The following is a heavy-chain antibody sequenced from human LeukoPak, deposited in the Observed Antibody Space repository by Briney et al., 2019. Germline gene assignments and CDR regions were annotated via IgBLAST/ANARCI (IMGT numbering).Heavy chain of an antibody. CDR1: AGSISSYY. J-gene: IGHJ4*02. CDR2: IYYSGST. CDR3: ARGIAAAADY. V-gene: IGHV4-59*08. Sequence: SQTLSPTCPVAAGSISSYYWSWIRQPPGKGLEWNWYIYYSGSTNYNPSLKSQSTLSVTIPKNQCSLKLSSVTAADTAVYYCARGIAAAADYWGQGTLVSVSS. D-gene: IGHD6-13*01.